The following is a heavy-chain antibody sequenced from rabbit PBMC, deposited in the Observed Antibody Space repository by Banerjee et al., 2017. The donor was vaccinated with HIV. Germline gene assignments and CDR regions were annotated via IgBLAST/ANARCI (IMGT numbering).Heavy chain of an antibody. CDR2: IYNGGGAT. J-gene: IGHJ4*01. V-gene: IGHV1S45*01. CDR1: GLDFSSNV. D-gene: IGHD1-1*01. Sequence: QEQLEESGGDLVKPEGSLTLTCTASGLDFSSNVMCWVRQAPGKGLEWIACIYNGGGATYYASWAKGRFTISKTSSTTVTLQMTSLTVADTATYLCARSSYWKYFDLWGPGTLVTVS. CDR3: ARSSYWKYFDL.